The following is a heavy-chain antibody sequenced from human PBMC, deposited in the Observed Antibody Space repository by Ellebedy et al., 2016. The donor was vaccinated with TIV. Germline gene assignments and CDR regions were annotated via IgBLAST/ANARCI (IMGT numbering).Heavy chain of an antibody. V-gene: IGHV3-23*01. CDR1: GFTFSPYA. J-gene: IGHJ4*02. D-gene: IGHD2-21*02. CDR2: IVGSGA. CDR3: AKDRTSGDGYWVFDS. Sequence: GESLKISCAASGFTFSPYAMAWVRQAPGTGLEWVPGIVGSGAEKYADSVKGRFTISRDNSKRTVDLQMRSVRAEDTAVYFCAKDRTSGDGYWVFDSWGQGTMVSVSS.